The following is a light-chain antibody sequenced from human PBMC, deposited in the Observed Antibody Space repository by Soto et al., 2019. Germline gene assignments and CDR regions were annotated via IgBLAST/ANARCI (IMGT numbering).Light chain of an antibody. V-gene: IGLV2-14*01. J-gene: IGLJ1*01. CDR2: EVS. CDR1: TSDLGGYNY. Sequence: QSALTQPASVSGSPGQSITISCTGTTSDLGGYNYVSWYQQHPGKVPKLMIYEVSNRPSGVSNRFSGSKSGNTASLTISGLQAEDEAAYYCFSYTTSSAPYVFGTGTQLTVL. CDR3: FSYTTSSAPYV.